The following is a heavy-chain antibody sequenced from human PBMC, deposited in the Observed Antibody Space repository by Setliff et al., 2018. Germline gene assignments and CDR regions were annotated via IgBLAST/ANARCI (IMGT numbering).Heavy chain of an antibody. Sequence: GESLKISCAASGFSFTTYTMNWIRQAPGQGLEWVSSIDTSSTWIYYADSVKGRFTISRDNAENSLYLQMNSLRAEDTAVYYCAGSETCHSTHCSPYDHWGQGTPVTVSS. D-gene: IGHD2-2*01. CDR3: AGSETCHSTHCSPYDH. CDR1: GFSFTTYT. CDR2: IDTSSTWI. V-gene: IGHV3-21*01. J-gene: IGHJ4*02.